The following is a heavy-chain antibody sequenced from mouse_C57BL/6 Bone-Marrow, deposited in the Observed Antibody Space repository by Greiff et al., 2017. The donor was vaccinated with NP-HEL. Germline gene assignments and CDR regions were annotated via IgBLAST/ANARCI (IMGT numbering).Heavy chain of an antibody. CDR2: INPNNGGT. CDR3: ARGGYYYGSRDY. D-gene: IGHD1-1*01. J-gene: IGHJ2*01. Sequence: EVQLQQSGPELVKPGASVKISCKASGYTFTDYYMNWVKQSHGKSLEWIGDINPNNGGTSYNQKFKGKATLTVDKSSSTAYMELRSLTSEDSAVCYCARGGYYYGSRDYWGQGTTLTVSS. CDR1: GYTFTDYY. V-gene: IGHV1-26*01.